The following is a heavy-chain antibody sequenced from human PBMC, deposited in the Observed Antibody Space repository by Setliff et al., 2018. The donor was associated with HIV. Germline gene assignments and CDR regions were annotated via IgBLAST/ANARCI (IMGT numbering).Heavy chain of an antibody. CDR1: GFIFNNHG. D-gene: IGHD2-15*01. CDR3: AKDVCSGAYCYAYYYYGMDV. Sequence: GGSLRLSCAASGFIFNNHGMNWVRQAPGKGLEWVAFIRYDGSQKYYVDSVKGRFTISRDNSKNTLYLQMNSLRVEDTAVYYCAKDVCSGAYCYAYYYYGMDVWGQGTMVTVSS. CDR2: IRYDGSQK. V-gene: IGHV3-30*02. J-gene: IGHJ6*02.